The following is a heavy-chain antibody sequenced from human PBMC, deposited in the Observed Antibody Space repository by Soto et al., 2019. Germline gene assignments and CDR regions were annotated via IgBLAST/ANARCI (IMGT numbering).Heavy chain of an antibody. V-gene: IGHV1-18*01. CDR1: GYTFTSYG. Sequence: ASVKVSCKASGYTFTSYGITWVRQAPGQGLEWMGWISADNGKTNYAQKFQGRVTMTTDTSTSTAYMELRSLRSDDTAVYYCARDESAKIEIFGCWGQGTLVTVSS. D-gene: IGHD5-12*01. CDR2: ISADNGKT. J-gene: IGHJ4*02. CDR3: ARDESAKIEIFGC.